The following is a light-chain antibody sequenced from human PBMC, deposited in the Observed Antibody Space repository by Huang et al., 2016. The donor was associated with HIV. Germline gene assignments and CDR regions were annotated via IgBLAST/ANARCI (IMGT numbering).Light chain of an antibody. J-gene: IGKJ1*01. CDR2: KAS. CDR3: QQSYSSWWT. V-gene: IGKV1-39*01. CDR1: KSIGNK. Sequence: DIQMTQSPSSLSGSVGDTVTITCRASKSIGNKVHWSQQKPGKAPNLLSYKASNLQSGVPSRFSGSGSGTDFTLTIRGLQPEDFAVYYCQQSYSSWWTVGQGTKVEI.